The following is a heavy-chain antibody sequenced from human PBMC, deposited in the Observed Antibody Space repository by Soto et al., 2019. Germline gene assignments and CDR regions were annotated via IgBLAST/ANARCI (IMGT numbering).Heavy chain of an antibody. CDR1: GASISSYY. CDR3: AGDDYGEHFDY. J-gene: IGHJ4*02. D-gene: IGHD4-17*01. CDR2: IYYSGST. V-gene: IGHV4-59*01. Sequence: SETLSLTCTVSGASISSYYWSWIRQPPGKGLEWIGYIYYSGSTNYNPSLKSRVTISVDTSKNQFSLKLSSVTAADTAVYYCAGDDYGEHFDYWGQGTLVTVSS.